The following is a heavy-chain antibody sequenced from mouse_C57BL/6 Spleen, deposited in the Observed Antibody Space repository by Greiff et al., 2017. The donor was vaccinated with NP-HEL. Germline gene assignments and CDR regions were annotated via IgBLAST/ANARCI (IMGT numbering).Heavy chain of an antibody. V-gene: IGHV5-17*01. CDR3: AVYHRGY. CDR2: ISSASSNI. Sequence: EVKLVESGGGLVKPGGSLKLSCAASGFTFSDYGMHWVRQAPEKGLEWVAYISSASSNIYYADTVKGRSTITRDNTKNTLFLQMTSLRSEVTAMYYCAVYHRGYWGQGTTLTVSS. D-gene: IGHD2-1*01. CDR1: GFTFSDYG. J-gene: IGHJ2*01.